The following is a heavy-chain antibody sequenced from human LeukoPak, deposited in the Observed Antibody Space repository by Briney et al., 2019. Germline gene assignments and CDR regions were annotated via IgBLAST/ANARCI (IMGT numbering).Heavy chain of an antibody. CDR2: ASSTNNYI. V-gene: IGHV3-21*01. CDR1: GFTFSSYS. CDR3: AKDRWAYSSGSYFDY. J-gene: IGHJ4*02. D-gene: IGHD3-10*01. Sequence: PGESLRLSCAASGFTFSSYSMSWVRQAPGKGLEWVSLASSTNNYIFYADSVKGRFTITRDNSKNTLYLQMNSLRAEDTAVYYCAKDRWAYSSGSYFDYWGQGTLVTVSS.